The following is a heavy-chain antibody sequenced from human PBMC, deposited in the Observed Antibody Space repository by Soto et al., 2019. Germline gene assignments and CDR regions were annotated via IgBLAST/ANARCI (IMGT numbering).Heavy chain of an antibody. Sequence: SETLSLTCSVSGGSVSSYWWSWIRQPPGKGLEWIGYIYYTGSTNYSPSLKGRVTISLDASKSQFSLKLTSVTAADTAVYYCARGPGASDYYFDYWGPGTLVTVS. V-gene: IGHV4-59*02. D-gene: IGHD3-10*01. J-gene: IGHJ4*02. CDR1: GGSVSSYW. CDR3: ARGPGASDYYFDY. CDR2: IYYTGST.